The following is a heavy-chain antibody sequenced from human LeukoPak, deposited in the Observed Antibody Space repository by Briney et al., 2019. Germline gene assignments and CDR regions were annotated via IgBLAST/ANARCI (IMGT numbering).Heavy chain of an antibody. CDR1: GIIFSSYG. V-gene: IGHV3-33*01. J-gene: IGHJ6*02. Sequence: PGGSLRLSCAPSGIIFSSYGMHWVRQAPGKGLEWVAVIWYDGNNKKYADSVKGRFTISRDNSKNTVYLQMNSLRAEDTAVYYCARRGYLDAGSYYIAYYGMDVWGQGTTVTVSS. D-gene: IGHD3-10*01. CDR3: ARRGYLDAGSYYIAYYGMDV. CDR2: IWYDGNNK.